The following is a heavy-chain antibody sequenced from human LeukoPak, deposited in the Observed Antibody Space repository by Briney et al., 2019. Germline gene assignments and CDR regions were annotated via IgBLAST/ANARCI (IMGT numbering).Heavy chain of an antibody. V-gene: IGHV1-69*13. CDR3: ARDGPGSSYCGGDCYFTLDY. D-gene: IGHD2-21*01. CDR2: IIPIFGTA. J-gene: IGHJ4*02. Sequence: ASVKVSCKASGGTFSSYAISWVRQAPGQGLEWMGGIIPIFGTANYAQKFQGRVTITADESTSTAYMELSSLRSEDTAVYYCARDGPGSSYCGGDCYFTLDYWGQGTLVTVSS. CDR1: GGTFSSYA.